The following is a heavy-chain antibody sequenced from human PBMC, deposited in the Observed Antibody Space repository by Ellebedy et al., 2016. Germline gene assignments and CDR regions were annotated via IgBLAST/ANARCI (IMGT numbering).Heavy chain of an antibody. V-gene: IGHV3-33*01. J-gene: IGHJ4*02. D-gene: IGHD4-17*01. CDR3: ARDATGDYGDPTGDY. Sequence: GGSLRLXXEASGFSFTDYGMHWVRQAPGKGLEWVALISYDGKNTYYGDSVKGRFTISRDDSKNRVYLQMNSLRVEDTGVYFCARDATGDYGDPTGDYWGQGTLVAVSS. CDR1: GFSFTDYG. CDR2: ISYDGKNT.